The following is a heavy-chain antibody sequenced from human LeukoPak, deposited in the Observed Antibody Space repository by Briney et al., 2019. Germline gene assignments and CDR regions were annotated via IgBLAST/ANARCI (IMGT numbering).Heavy chain of an antibody. D-gene: IGHD4-17*01. CDR1: GDSFSSHY. Sequence: SETLSLICAVSGDSFSSHYWTWIRQSPGTGLEWIGYISHIGRTNYNPSLKSRVTISIDTSKNQFSLKLRSVTAADTAVYYCARDLVTVTKGFDIWGQGTMVSVSS. V-gene: IGHV4-59*11. CDR3: ARDLVTVTKGFDI. J-gene: IGHJ3*02. CDR2: ISHIGRT.